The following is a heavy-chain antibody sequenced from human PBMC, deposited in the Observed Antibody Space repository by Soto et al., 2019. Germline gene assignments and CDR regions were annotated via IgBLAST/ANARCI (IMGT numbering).Heavy chain of an antibody. CDR2: IHSSGST. CDR1: GASMNSYP. J-gene: IGHJ5*02. CDR3: GREPGGSAAGSTWFDP. D-gene: IGHD6-13*01. V-gene: IGHV4-4*07. Sequence: SETLSLTCTVSGASMNSYPWSWIRQLAGKEMEWIGHIHSSGSTTYNPSFKSRVTLPVDTSKNQFSLRLMSLTASDQSVYYCGREPGGSAAGSTWFDPRGQGSLVTVSS.